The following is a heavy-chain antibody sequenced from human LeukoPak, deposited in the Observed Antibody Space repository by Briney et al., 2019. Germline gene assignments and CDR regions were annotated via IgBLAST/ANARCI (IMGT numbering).Heavy chain of an antibody. CDR2: INHSGST. CDR3: ARASDTAMAR. V-gene: IGHV4-34*01. J-gene: IGHJ4*02. D-gene: IGHD5-18*01. Sequence: PSETLSLTCAVYGGSFSGDHWSWIRQSPGKGLEWIGEINHSGSTNYNPSLKSRVTISVDTSKNQFSLKLSSVTAADTAVYYCARASDTAMARWGQGTLVTVSS. CDR1: GGSFSGDH.